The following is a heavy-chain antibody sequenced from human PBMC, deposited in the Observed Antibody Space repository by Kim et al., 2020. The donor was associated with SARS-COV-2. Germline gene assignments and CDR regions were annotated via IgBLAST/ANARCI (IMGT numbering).Heavy chain of an antibody. CDR3: ARDSYDSSGYSDAFYI. V-gene: IGHV1-3*01. D-gene: IGHD3-22*01. Sequence: KVQGRVTITRDTSASTAYMELSSLRSEDTAVYYCARDSYDSSGYSDAFYIWGQGTMVTVSS. J-gene: IGHJ3*02.